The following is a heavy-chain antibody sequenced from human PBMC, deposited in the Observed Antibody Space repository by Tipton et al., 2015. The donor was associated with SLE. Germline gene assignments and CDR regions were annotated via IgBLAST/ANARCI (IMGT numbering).Heavy chain of an antibody. D-gene: IGHD3-10*01. J-gene: IGHJ4*02. CDR2: IYYSGST. V-gene: IGHV4-59*01. CDR3: ARGRQGYGSEPFFDY. CDR1: GGSISSYY. Sequence: GLVKPSETLSLTCTVSGGSISSYYWSWIRQSPGKGLEWIGYIYYSGSTNYNPSLKSRVTISVDTSKNQFSLKLSSVTAADTAVYYCARGRQGYGSEPFFDYWGQGTLVTVSS.